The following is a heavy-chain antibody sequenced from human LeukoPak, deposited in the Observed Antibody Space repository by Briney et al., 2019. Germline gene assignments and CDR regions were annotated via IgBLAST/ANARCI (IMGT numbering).Heavy chain of an antibody. CDR1: GGSFSGYY. CDR3: ARTRGGRFAY. CDR2: INHSGST. Sequence: SETLSLTCAVYGGSFSGYYWSWIRQPPGKGLEWIGEINHSGSTNYNPSLKSRVTITVDTSKNQFSLKLSSVTAADTAVYYCARTRGGRFAYWGQGTLVTVSS. J-gene: IGHJ4*02. D-gene: IGHD3-10*01. V-gene: IGHV4-34*01.